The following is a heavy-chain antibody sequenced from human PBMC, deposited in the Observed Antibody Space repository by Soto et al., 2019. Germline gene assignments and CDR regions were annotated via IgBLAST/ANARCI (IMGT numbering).Heavy chain of an antibody. Sequence: WAYQAPGQRLEWMGRIIPILGIANYAQKFQGRVTITADKSTSTAYMELSSLRSEDTAVYYCARGQQLVDSWFDPWGQGPLVTVPS. CDR3: ARGQQLVDSWFDP. J-gene: IGHJ5*02. CDR2: IIPILGIA. V-gene: IGHV1-69*04. D-gene: IGHD6-13*01.